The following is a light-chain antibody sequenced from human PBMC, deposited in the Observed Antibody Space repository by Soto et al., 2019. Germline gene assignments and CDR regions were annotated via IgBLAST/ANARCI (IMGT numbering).Light chain of an antibody. CDR1: QSVRNGA. CDR3: HQYGDSAHT. Sequence: EIVLTQSPGTLSLSPGEGATVSCRASQSVRNGALAWYQQKPGQAPRLLIFGASSRATDIPDRFRASGSGTHFTLTISRLEPEDFAVYYCHQYGDSAHTFGQGTKLDIK. V-gene: IGKV3-20*01. CDR2: GAS. J-gene: IGKJ2*01.